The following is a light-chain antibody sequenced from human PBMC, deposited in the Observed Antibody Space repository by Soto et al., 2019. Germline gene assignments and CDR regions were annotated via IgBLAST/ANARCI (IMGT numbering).Light chain of an antibody. V-gene: IGKV3-20*01. CDR2: GAS. CDR3: QQYGTSPAT. Sequence: EIVLTQSPGTQSLSPGDRATLSCSASQTVSSNFLAWYQQRPAQAPRLLIHGASTRATGITDRFSGSVSGTDFTLIISGLEPEDFAVYYCQQYGTSPATFGQGTKVEIK. J-gene: IGKJ1*01. CDR1: QTVSSNF.